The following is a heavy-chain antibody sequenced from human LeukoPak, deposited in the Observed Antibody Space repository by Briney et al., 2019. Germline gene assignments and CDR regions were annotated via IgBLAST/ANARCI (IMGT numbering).Heavy chain of an antibody. CDR2: ISSNGGST. D-gene: IGHD6-13*01. CDR1: GFTFSSYA. J-gene: IGHJ5*02. Sequence: GGSLRLSCAASGFTFSSYAMHWVRQAPGKGLEYVSAISSNGGSTYYANSVKGRFTISRDNSKNTLYLQMNSLRGEDTAVYYCAKVKAHSSSWYWFDPWGQGTLVTVSS. V-gene: IGHV3-64*01. CDR3: AKVKAHSSSWYWFDP.